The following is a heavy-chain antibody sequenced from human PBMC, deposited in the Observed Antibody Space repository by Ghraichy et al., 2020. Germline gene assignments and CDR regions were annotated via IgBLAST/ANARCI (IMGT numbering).Heavy chain of an antibody. J-gene: IGHJ5*02. D-gene: IGHD3-10*01. Sequence: SEILSLTCAVYGGSFSGYYWSWIRQPPGKGLEWIGEINHSGSTNYNPSLKSRVTISVDTSKNQFSLKLSSVTAADTAVYYCARGDYYGSATFDPWGQGTLVTVSS. CDR3: ARGDYYGSATFDP. V-gene: IGHV4-34*01. CDR1: GGSFSGYY. CDR2: INHSGST.